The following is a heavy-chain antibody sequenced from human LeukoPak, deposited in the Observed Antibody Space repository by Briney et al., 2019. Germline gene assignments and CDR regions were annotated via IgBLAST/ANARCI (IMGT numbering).Heavy chain of an antibody. V-gene: IGHV3-23*01. Sequence: GGSLRLSCAASGFTFSSYAMSWVRQAPGKGLEWASAISGSGGSTYYADSVKGRFTISRDNSKNTLYLQMNSLRAEDTAVYYCAKDDADPGIVVVPAASRVSFDYWGQGTLVTVSS. CDR2: ISGSGGST. CDR3: AKDDADPGIVVVPAASRVSFDY. D-gene: IGHD2-2*01. CDR1: GFTFSSYA. J-gene: IGHJ4*02.